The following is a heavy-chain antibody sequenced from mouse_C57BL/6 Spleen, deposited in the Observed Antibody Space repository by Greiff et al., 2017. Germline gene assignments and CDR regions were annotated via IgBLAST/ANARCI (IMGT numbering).Heavy chain of an antibody. CDR2: INPSNGGT. Sequence: QVQLQQPGTELVKPGASGYTFTSYWMHWVKQRPGQGLEWIGNINPSNGGTNYNEKFKSKATLTVDKSSSTAYMQLSSLTSEDSAVYYCARGANYYGSAWFAYWGQGTLVTVSA. CDR3: ARGANYYGSAWFAY. J-gene: IGHJ3*01. CDR1: GYTFTSYW. D-gene: IGHD1-1*01. V-gene: IGHV1-53*01.